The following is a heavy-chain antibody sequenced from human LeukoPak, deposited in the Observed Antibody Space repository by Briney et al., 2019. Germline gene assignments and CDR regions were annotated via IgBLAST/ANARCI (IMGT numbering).Heavy chain of an antibody. D-gene: IGHD3-10*01. J-gene: IGHJ4*02. CDR1: GDSVSTNNAA. CDR2: TYYRSKWYN. V-gene: IGHV6-1*01. CDR3: ARGVGPTHNLYYFDS. Sequence: SQTLSLTCAIPGDSVSTNNAAWNWIRQSPSRGLEWLGRTYYRSKWYNEYAVSVKSRIIVNPDTSKNQFSLHLNSVTPEDTAVYYCARGVGPTHNLYYFDSWGRGTLVTVSS.